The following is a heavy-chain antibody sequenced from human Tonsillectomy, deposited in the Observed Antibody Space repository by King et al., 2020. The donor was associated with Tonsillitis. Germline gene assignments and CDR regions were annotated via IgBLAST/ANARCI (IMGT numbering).Heavy chain of an antibody. V-gene: IGHV3-11*06. CDR2: ISSSSSYT. J-gene: IGHJ4*02. Sequence: VQLVQSGGGLVKPGGSLRLSCAASGFTFSDYYMSWIRQAPGKGLEWVSYISSSSSYTNYADSVKGRFTISRDNAKNSLYLQMNSLRAEDTAVYYCARDHRTWLLFDYWGQGTLVTVSS. D-gene: IGHD5-12*01. CDR1: GFTFSDYY. CDR3: ARDHRTWLLFDY.